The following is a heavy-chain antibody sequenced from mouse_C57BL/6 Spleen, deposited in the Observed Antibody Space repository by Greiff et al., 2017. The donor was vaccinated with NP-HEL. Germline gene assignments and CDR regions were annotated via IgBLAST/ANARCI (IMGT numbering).Heavy chain of an antibody. Sequence: QVHVKQSGPELVKPGASVKISCKASGYAFSSSWMNWVKQRPGKGLEWIGRIYPGDGDTNYNGKFKGKATLTADKSSSTAYMQLSSLTSEDSAVYFCARGTMVTPFAYWGQGTLVTVSA. CDR2: IYPGDGDT. CDR1: GYAFSSSW. D-gene: IGHD2-2*01. V-gene: IGHV1-82*01. CDR3: ARGTMVTPFAY. J-gene: IGHJ3*01.